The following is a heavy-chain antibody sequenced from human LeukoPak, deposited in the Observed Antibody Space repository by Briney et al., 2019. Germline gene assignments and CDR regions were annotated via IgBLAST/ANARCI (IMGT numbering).Heavy chain of an antibody. J-gene: IGHJ1*01. CDR1: GFTFSSYA. CDR2: ISGTGGST. CDR3: AKHDNSGWYVFQE. Sequence: GGSLRLSCAASGFTFSSYAMSWVRQAPGKGLEWVSSISGTGGSTDYHDSVKGRFTISRDNSKNTLYLQMNSLRAEDTAVYYCAKHDNSGWYVFQEWGQGTLVTVSS. V-gene: IGHV3-23*01. D-gene: IGHD6-19*01.